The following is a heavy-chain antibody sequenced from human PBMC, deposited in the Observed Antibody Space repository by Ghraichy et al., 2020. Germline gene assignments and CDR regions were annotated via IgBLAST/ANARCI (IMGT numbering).Heavy chain of an antibody. CDR2: IKQDGSEK. D-gene: IGHD1-7*01. V-gene: IGHV3-7*05. CDR1: GFTFSSYW. Sequence: LSLTCAASGFTFSSYWMSWVRQAPGKGLEWVANIKQDGSEKYYVDSVKGRFTISRDNAKNSLYLQMNSLRAEDTAVYYCARDRTYNWNSPQQAAFDIWGQGTMVTVSS. CDR3: ARDRTYNWNSPQQAAFDI. J-gene: IGHJ3*02.